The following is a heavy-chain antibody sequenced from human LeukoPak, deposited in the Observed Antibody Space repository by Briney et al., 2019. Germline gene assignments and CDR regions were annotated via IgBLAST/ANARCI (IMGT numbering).Heavy chain of an antibody. J-gene: IGHJ6*04. D-gene: IGHD3-10*02. CDR2: ISSSANTI. Sequence: GGSLRLSCAASGFTFSDYYMNWIRQAPGKGLEWVSYISSSANTIYYADSVKGRFTISRDNAKNSLYLQMNSLRAEDTAVYYCAELGITMIGGVWGKGTTVTISS. CDR3: AELGITMIGGV. CDR1: GFTFSDYY. V-gene: IGHV3-11*04.